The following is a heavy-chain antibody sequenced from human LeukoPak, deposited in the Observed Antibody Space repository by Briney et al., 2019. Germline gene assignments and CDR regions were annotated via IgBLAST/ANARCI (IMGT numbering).Heavy chain of an antibody. CDR2: IYSGGST. CDR1: GFTVSSNY. CDR3: ARVTLTGTTGGYFDY. V-gene: IGHV3-53*01. Sequence: SGGSLRLSCAASGFTVSSNYMSWVCQAPGKGLEWVSVIYSGGSTYYADSVKGRFTISRDNSKNTLYLQMNSLRAEDTAVYYCARVTLTGTTGGYFDYWGQGTLVTVSS. D-gene: IGHD1-7*01. J-gene: IGHJ4*02.